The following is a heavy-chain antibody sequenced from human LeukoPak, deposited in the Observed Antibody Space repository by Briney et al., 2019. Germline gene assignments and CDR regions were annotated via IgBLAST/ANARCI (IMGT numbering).Heavy chain of an antibody. V-gene: IGHV3-30*04. Sequence: GGSLGLSCAASGFTFSSYAMHWVRQAPGKGLEWVAVIYYDASNQFYAASVRGRFTISRDNSKNTLYLEMNSLRVEDTAVYYCVRDLGSERTFDFWGQGVLVTVSS. CDR2: IYYDASNQ. CDR1: GFTFSSYA. CDR3: VRDLGSERTFDF. D-gene: IGHD3-16*01. J-gene: IGHJ4*02.